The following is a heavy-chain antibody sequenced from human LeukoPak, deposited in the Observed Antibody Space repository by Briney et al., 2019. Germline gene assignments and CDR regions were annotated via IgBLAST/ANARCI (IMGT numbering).Heavy chain of an antibody. J-gene: IGHJ3*02. V-gene: IGHV1-18*01. CDR3: ALPRNGVSDAFVI. CDR1: GYTFSSYG. Sequence: AASVKVSCKASGYTFSSYGISWVRQAPGQGLEWMGWISGYNGNTDYAQKFQGRVTMTRDTSISTAYMELSRLRSDDTPVYYCALPRNGVSDAFVIWGQGTMVTVSS. CDR2: ISGYNGNT. D-gene: IGHD1-1*01.